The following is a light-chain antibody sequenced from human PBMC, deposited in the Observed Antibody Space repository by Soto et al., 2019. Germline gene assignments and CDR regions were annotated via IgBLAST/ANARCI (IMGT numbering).Light chain of an antibody. CDR1: QTITNW. CDR2: DAS. J-gene: IGKJ1*01. Sequence: DIPMTQSPSILSASVGDRVTITCRSSQTITNWLAWYQQKPGKAPRLLIYDASSLESWVPSRFSGSGSGTEFTLTISSLQSEDFATYYCQQYKSFWTFGQGTKVDIK. CDR3: QQYKSFWT. V-gene: IGKV1-5*01.